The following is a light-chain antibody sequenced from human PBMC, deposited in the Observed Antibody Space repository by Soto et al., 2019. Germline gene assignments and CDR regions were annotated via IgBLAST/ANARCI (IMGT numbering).Light chain of an antibody. CDR1: QDISNF. V-gene: IGKV1-33*01. CDR3: QQYDDPPFT. J-gene: IGKJ3*01. CDR2: DAS. Sequence: DIQMTQSPSSLSASVGDRVTVTCQASQDISNFLNWYQQKPGRAPRLLIYDASNLETGVPSRFGGSGSGTHFTFTITSLQTEDFATYYCQQYDDPPFTFGPETMVDFK.